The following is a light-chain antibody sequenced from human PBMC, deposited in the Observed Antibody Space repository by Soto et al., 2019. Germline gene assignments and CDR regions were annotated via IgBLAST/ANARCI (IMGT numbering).Light chain of an antibody. CDR1: QSVSSN. Sequence: IVITQSPATPSVSPEERATRSCRASQSVSSNFAWYQQKPPQAPSLLIYEALNRATGIPASFSGSGSGTDFTLTIISLEPEDFAVYYCQQRNNWPLTFGGGTKVDI. CDR3: QQRNNWPLT. CDR2: EAL. J-gene: IGKJ4*02. V-gene: IGKV3-11*01.